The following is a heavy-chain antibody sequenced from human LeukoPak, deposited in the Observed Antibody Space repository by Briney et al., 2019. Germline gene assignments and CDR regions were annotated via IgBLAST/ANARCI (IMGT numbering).Heavy chain of an antibody. D-gene: IGHD6-19*01. CDR2: FNHSGST. CDR1: GGSFSGCY. Sequence: SGTLSLTCAVYGGSFSGCYWSWIRQPPGKGLEWIGEFNHSGSTNYNPSLKSRVTISVDTSKNQFSLKLSSVTAADTAVYYCASLAVAGTGSSTSFDYWGQGTLVTVSS. V-gene: IGHV4-34*01. J-gene: IGHJ4*02. CDR3: ASLAVAGTGSSTSFDY.